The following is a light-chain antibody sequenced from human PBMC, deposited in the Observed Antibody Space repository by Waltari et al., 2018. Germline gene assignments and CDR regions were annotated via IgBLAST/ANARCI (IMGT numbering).Light chain of an antibody. CDR3: QLVNSYPLT. V-gene: IGKV1-9*01. Sequence: DIQLTQSPSSLSASVGDRVTITCRASQDIRDFLAWYQQKPGTVPKLLIYAASTLQSGVPSRFSGSGSGTDFTLTISSLQPEDFATYYCQLVNSYPLTFGQGTKVEMK. CDR2: AAS. J-gene: IGKJ1*01. CDR1: QDIRDF.